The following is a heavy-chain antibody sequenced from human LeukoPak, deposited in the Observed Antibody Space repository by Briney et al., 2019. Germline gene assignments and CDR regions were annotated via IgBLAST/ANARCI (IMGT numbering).Heavy chain of an antibody. CDR3: ASSGSYRFDY. CDR1: GFTFSSYS. CDR2: ITASGTAM. D-gene: IGHD1-26*01. Sequence: GRSLRLSCAASGFTFSSYSMNWVRQAPGKGLEWVSHITASGTAMFYADSVKGRFTISRDNAKNSLYLQMNSLRDEDTAVYYCASSGSYRFDYWGQGTLVTVSS. V-gene: IGHV3-48*02. J-gene: IGHJ4*02.